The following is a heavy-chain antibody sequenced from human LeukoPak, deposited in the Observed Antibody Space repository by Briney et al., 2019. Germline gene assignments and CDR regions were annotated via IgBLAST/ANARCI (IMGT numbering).Heavy chain of an antibody. V-gene: IGHV4-39*01. CDR1: GGSISSSSYY. J-gene: IGHJ4*02. CDR2: IFYSGST. D-gene: IGHD6-19*01. CDR3: ARFFRVTAGDYFDY. Sequence: SETLSLTCTASGGSISSSSYYWGWIRRPPGKGLEWIGSIFYSGSTYYNPSLKSRVTISVDTSKNQFSLNLSSVTAADTAVYYCARFFRVTAGDYFDYWGQGILVTVSS.